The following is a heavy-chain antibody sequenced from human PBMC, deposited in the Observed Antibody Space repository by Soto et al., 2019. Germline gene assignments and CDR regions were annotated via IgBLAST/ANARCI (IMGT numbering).Heavy chain of an antibody. Sequence: PGGSLRLSCVASGLTLSNHAMTWVRQAPGKGLEWVSSVSENGAVTYYADSVKGRFTISRDNSKNTLYLQLNNPRAEDTAVYYCVPGSSGTRGEDSWGPGALVTVSS. V-gene: IGHV3-23*01. CDR1: GLTLSNHA. CDR2: VSENGAVT. J-gene: IGHJ4*02. D-gene: IGHD3-10*01. CDR3: VPGSSGTRGEDS.